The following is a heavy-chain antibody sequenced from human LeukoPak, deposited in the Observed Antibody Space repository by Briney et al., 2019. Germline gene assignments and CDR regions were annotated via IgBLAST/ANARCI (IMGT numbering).Heavy chain of an antibody. J-gene: IGHJ4*02. CDR2: IKEDGSER. Sequence: GGSLRLSCAASGFTFSSYSMNWVRQTPGKGLEWVASIKEDGSERQYVDSVKGRFSISRDNTKGSLFLQLNSLRAEDTAVYYCARDLGYCTNGACHTRFDYWGQGTLVTVSS. CDR3: ARDLGYCTNGACHTRFDY. CDR1: GFTFSSYS. D-gene: IGHD2-8*01. V-gene: IGHV3-7*03.